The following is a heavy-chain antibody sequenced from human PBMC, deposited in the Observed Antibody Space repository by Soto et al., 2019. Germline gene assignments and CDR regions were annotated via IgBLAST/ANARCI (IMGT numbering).Heavy chain of an antibody. CDR2: VYYSENT. Sequence: SETLSLTCTVSGPSISSSTYYWGWIRQPPGKGLEWIGSVYYSENTYYNPSLKSRVTISVDTSKNLFSLKLTSVTAADTAIYYCARPQFSGTYHDTFNIWGQGTMVTVSS. J-gene: IGHJ3*02. CDR1: GPSISSSTYY. V-gene: IGHV4-39*02. D-gene: IGHD5-12*01. CDR3: ARPQFSGTYHDTFNI.